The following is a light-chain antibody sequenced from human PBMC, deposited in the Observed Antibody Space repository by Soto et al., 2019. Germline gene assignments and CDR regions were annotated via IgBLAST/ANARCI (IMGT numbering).Light chain of an antibody. Sequence: QSVLTQPASVSGSPGQSITISCTGTSSDVGGYNYVSWYQQHPGKAPKLMIYAVTDRPSGVSSRFSGSKSGNTASLTISGLQAEDEADYYCSSYAGSSTYVFGTGTKVTVL. CDR1: SSDVGGYNY. CDR2: AVT. J-gene: IGLJ1*01. CDR3: SSYAGSSTYV. V-gene: IGLV2-14*01.